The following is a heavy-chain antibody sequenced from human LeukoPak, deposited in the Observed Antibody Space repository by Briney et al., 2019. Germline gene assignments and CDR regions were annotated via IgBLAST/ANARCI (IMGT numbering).Heavy chain of an antibody. CDR3: ARSRDPLLDY. J-gene: IGHJ4*02. CDR2: IYYSGST. V-gene: IGHV4-31*03. Sequence: TSETLSLTCTVSGGSISSGDYYWTWIRQHPGKGLEWIGNIYYSGSTYYNPSLKSRVTMSVDTSKNQFSLKLISVTAADTAVYYCARSRDPLLDYWGQGTLVTVSS. CDR1: GGSISSGDYY.